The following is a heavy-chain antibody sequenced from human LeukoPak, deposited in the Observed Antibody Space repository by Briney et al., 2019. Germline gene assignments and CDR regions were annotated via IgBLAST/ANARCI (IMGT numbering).Heavy chain of an antibody. CDR1: GASISTSGYF. CDR3: ARVTVPATAIPRAGWFDP. J-gene: IGHJ5*02. V-gene: IGHV4-61*02. Sequence: SQTLSLTCTVSGASISTSGYFWSWIRQPAGKGLEWIGRIYTSGSTNYNPSLKSRVTISVDTSKNQFSLKLSSVTAADTAVYYCARVTVPATAIPRAGWFDPWGQGTLVTVSS. CDR2: IYTSGST. D-gene: IGHD2-2*02.